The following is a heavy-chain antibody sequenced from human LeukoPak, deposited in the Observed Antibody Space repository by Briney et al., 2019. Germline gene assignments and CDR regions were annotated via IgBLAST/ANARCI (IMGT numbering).Heavy chain of an antibody. J-gene: IGHJ4*02. Sequence: ASAKVSCKASGYTFTSYGISWVRQAPGQGLEWMGWISAYNGNTNYAQKLQGRVTMTTDTSTSTAYMELRSLRSDDTAVYYCARDPAKYDSSGSRFGYWGQGTLVTVSS. CDR2: ISAYNGNT. CDR1: GYTFTSYG. CDR3: ARDPAKYDSSGSRFGY. V-gene: IGHV1-18*01. D-gene: IGHD3-22*01.